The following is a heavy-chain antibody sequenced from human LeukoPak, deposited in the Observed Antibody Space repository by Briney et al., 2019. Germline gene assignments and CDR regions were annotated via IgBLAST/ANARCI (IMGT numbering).Heavy chain of an antibody. CDR3: ARDTGGGSSGVFDY. D-gene: IGHD6-19*01. J-gene: IGHJ4*02. Sequence: GGSLRLSCAASGFTFSSYSMNWVRQAPGKGLEWVSYISSSSSTIYYADSVKGRFTISRDNAKNSLYLQMNSLRAEDTAVYYCARDTGGGSSGVFDYWGQGTLVTVSS. CDR2: ISSSSSTI. CDR1: GFTFSSYS. V-gene: IGHV3-48*01.